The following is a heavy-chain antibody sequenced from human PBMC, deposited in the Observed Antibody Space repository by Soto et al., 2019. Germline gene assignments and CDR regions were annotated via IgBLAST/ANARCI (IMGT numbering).Heavy chain of an antibody. V-gene: IGHV5-51*01. J-gene: IGHJ6*02. CDR3: ARHEGQLVNYYYYGMDV. CDR2: IYPGDSDT. D-gene: IGHD6-6*01. CDR1: GYSCTSYW. Sequence: ESMKISCKGFGYSCTSYWIGWVRQIPGKGLEWMGIIYPGDSDTRYSPSFQGQVTISADKSISTAYLQWSSLKASDTAMYYCARHEGQLVNYYYYGMDVWGQGTTVTVSS.